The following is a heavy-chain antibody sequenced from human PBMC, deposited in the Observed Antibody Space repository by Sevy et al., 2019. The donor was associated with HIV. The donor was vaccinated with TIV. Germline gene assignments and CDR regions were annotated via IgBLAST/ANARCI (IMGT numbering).Heavy chain of an antibody. V-gene: IGHV4-39*01. CDR3: ARAYGSGSGYYYYGMDV. CDR1: SGSISSSSYY. CDR2: IYYSGST. J-gene: IGHJ6*02. Sequence: SETLSLTCTVSSGSISSSSYYWGWIRQPPGKGLEWIGSIYYSGSTYYNPSLKSRVTISVDTSKNQFSLKLSSVTAADTAVYYCARAYGSGSGYYYYGMDVWGQGTTVTVSS. D-gene: IGHD3-10*01.